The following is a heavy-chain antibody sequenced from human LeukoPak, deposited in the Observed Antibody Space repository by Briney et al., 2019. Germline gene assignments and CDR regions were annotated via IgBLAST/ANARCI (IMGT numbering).Heavy chain of an antibody. CDR3: ARDFRDIAVAGNYYYGMDV. V-gene: IGHV7-4-1*02. CDR2: INTNTGNP. Sequence: ASVKVSCKASGYTFTSYAMNWVRQAPGQGLEWMGWINTNTGNPTYAQGFTGRFVFSLDTSVSTAYLQISSLKAEDTAVYYCARDFRDIAVAGNYYYGMDVWGQGTTVTVSS. D-gene: IGHD6-19*01. J-gene: IGHJ6*02. CDR1: GYTFTSYA.